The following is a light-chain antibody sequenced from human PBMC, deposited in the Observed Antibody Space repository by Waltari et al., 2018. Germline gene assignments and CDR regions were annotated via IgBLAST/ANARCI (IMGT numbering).Light chain of an antibody. CDR3: QQYGSSPWT. J-gene: IGKJ1*01. CDR1: QSVSSSY. V-gene: IGKV3-20*01. CDR2: GAS. Sequence: DMVLTQSPGTLSLSPGERATLSCSASQSVSSSYFACYQQKPGQAPRVLILGASNSATGIPDRFSGSGSGTDFTLTISRLEPEDFAVYYCQQYGSSPWTFGQGTKVEIK.